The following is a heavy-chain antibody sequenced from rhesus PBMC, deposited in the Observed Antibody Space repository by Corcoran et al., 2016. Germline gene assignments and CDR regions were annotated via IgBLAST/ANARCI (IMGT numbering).Heavy chain of an antibody. CDR3: ARVSPHSSGWYSNGLDS. CDR2: IYWDDDK. Sequence: QVTLKESGPALVKPTQTLTLTCTFSGFSLSTSGLGVGWLRQPPGKALEGLASIYWDDDKYYSTSLKSRLTIAKDTSKNQVVLTMTNMDPVDTATYYCARVSPHSSGWYSNGLDSWGQGVVVTVSS. V-gene: IGHV2S1*01. CDR1: GFSLSTSGLG. J-gene: IGHJ6*01. D-gene: IGHD6-31*01.